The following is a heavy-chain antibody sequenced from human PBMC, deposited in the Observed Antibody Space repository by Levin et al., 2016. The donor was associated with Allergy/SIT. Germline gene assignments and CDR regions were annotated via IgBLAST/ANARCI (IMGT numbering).Heavy chain of an antibody. CDR2: ISSSSSTI. J-gene: IGHJ3*02. CDR1: GFTFSSYS. D-gene: IGHD3-10*01. CDR3: ARDPSWYYGSGSYYKAGAFDI. Sequence: GESLKISCAASGFTFSSYSMNWVRQAPGKGLEWVSYISSSSSTIYYADSVKGRFTISRDNAKNSLYLQMNSLRDEDTAVYYCARDPSWYYGSGSYYKAGAFDIWGQGTMVTVSS. V-gene: IGHV3-48*02.